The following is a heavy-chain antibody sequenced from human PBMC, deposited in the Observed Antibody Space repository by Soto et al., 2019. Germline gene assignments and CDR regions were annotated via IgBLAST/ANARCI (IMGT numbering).Heavy chain of an antibody. CDR1: GFTVSSKY. V-gene: IGHV3-66*01. CDR2: IYSGGST. Sequence: GGSRRLTCEASGFTVSSKYMSWVRQAPGKGLEWVSVIYSGGSTYYADSVKGRFTISRDNSKNTLYLQMNSLRAEDTAVYYCARGGGSDAFDIWGQGTMVTVSS. D-gene: IGHD2-15*01. CDR3: ARGGGSDAFDI. J-gene: IGHJ3*02.